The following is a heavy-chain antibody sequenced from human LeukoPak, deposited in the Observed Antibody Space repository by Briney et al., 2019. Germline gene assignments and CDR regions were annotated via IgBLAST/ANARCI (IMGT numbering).Heavy chain of an antibody. J-gene: IGHJ4*02. CDR3: AKSPARIAARHFDY. V-gene: IGHV3-23*01. D-gene: IGHD6-6*01. CDR2: IDGSDYNT. Sequence: PGGTLRLSCAVSGFTFSSYGMSWVRQAPGEGLEWVSGIDGSDYNTYYADSVKGRFTISRDNSKNTLYLQMSNLRAGDTAVYYCAKSPARIAARHFDYWGQGTLVTVSS. CDR1: GFTFSSYG.